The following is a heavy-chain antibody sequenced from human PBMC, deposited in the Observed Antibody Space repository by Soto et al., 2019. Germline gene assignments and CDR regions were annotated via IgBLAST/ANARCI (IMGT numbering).Heavy chain of an antibody. Sequence: QVQLVQSGAEVKKPGSSVKVSCKASGGTFSSYTISWVRQAPGQGLEWMGRIIPILGIATYAQKFQGRVTIAANXSTRTAYMELSSLRSEDTAMYYCARDPSAYDLPAYWGQGTLVTVSS. J-gene: IGHJ4*02. CDR3: ARDPSAYDLPAY. D-gene: IGHD5-12*01. CDR2: IIPILGIA. CDR1: GGTFSSYT. V-gene: IGHV1-69*08.